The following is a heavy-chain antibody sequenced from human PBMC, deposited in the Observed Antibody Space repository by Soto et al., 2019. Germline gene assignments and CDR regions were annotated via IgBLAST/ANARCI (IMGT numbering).Heavy chain of an antibody. CDR3: VREGSGWYSRGSFDF. Sequence: GGSLSLSGTASGFSLSNSAMTWFRKAPGKGLEWVSVISGSRGSASYADSVQGRVTISRDNSNNTMYLQMNSLRAEDTAIYSCVREGSGWYSRGSFDFWGRGTMVTVSS. J-gene: IGHJ3*01. D-gene: IGHD6-19*01. V-gene: IGHV3-23*01. CDR1: GFSLSNSA. CDR2: ISGSRGSA.